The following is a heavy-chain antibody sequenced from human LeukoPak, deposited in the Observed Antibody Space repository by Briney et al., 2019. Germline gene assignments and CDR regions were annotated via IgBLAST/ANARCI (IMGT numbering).Heavy chain of an antibody. CDR1: GYTFTSYG. D-gene: IGHD6-19*01. V-gene: IGHV1-18*01. CDR2: ISAYNGNT. CDR3: ARDGDSSGWYNSFDY. J-gene: IGHJ4*02. Sequence: ASVKVSCKASGYTFTSYGISWVRQAPGQGLEWMGWISAYNGNTNYAQKLQGRVTMTTDTSTSTAYMELSSLRSEDTAVYYCARDGDSSGWYNSFDYWGQGTLVTVSS.